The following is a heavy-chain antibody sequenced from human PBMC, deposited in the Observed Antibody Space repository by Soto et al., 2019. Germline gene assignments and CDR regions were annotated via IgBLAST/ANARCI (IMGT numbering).Heavy chain of an antibody. D-gene: IGHD3-22*01. V-gene: IGHV3-30*18. CDR3: AKEGRLLIPPDSTESPLDH. Sequence: QVQLVESGGGVVQPGRSLRLSCAASGFTFSNFGFHWVRQAPGKGLEWVAAISNDGKKKYYADSVEGRFTISRDKSKSTLFLQMNSLTTEDTALYFCAKEGRLLIPPDSTESPLDHWGQGSMVTVSS. J-gene: IGHJ4*02. CDR2: ISNDGKKK. CDR1: GFTFSNFG.